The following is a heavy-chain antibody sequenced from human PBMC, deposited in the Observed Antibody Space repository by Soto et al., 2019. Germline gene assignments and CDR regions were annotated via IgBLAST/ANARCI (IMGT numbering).Heavy chain of an antibody. D-gene: IGHD3-22*01. CDR2: IYYSGST. CDR3: ARRVYDSSGYYYFDY. Sequence: QVQLQESGPGLVKPSETLSLTCTVSGGSISSYYWSWIRQPPGQGLEWIGYIYYSGSTNYNPSLKSRVTISVDTSKNQFSLKLSSVTAADTAVYYCARRVYDSSGYYYFDYWGQGTLVTVSS. J-gene: IGHJ4*02. CDR1: GGSISSYY. V-gene: IGHV4-59*01.